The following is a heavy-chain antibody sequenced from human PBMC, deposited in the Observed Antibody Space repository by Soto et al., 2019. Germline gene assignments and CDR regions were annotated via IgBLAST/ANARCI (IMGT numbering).Heavy chain of an antibody. V-gene: IGHV4-4*02. CDR2: VHISGHS. Sequence: SETLSLTCTLSGGSVRAPDWWNWVRQSPDKGLEWIAEVHISGHSNYNPSLRSRVSVSIDSSKNQFYLNLNSVTAADTAIYYCERVRQGCSATNCYFDPWGQGTQVTVSA. CDR3: ERVRQGCSATNCYFDP. D-gene: IGHD2-15*01. CDR1: GGSVRAPDW. J-gene: IGHJ2*01.